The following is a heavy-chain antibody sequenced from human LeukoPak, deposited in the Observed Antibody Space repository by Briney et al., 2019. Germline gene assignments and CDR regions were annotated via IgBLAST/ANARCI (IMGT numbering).Heavy chain of an antibody. J-gene: IGHJ6*02. V-gene: IGHV3-15*01. CDR3: TTDPGTIVVVPAADYYYYGMDV. Sequence: GGSLRLSCAASGFTVSSNYMSWVRQAPGKGLEWVGRIKSKTDGGTTDYAAPVKGRFTISRDDSKNTLYLQMNSLKTEDTAVYYCTTDPGTIVVVPAADYYYYGMDVWGQGTTVTVSS. D-gene: IGHD2-2*01. CDR2: IKSKTDGGTT. CDR1: GFTVSSNY.